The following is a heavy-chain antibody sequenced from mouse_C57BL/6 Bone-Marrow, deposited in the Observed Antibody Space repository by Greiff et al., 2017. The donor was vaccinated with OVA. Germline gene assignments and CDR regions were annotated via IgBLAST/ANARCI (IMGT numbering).Heavy chain of an antibody. CDR2: IRLKSDNYAT. Sequence: EVKVVESGGGLVQPGGSMKLSCVASGFTFSNYWMNWVRQSPEKGLEWVAQIRLKSDNYATHYAESVKGRFTISRDDSKSSVYLQMNNLRAEDTGIYYCTRGLPFAYWGQGTLVTVSA. CDR1: GFTFSNYW. D-gene: IGHD2-2*01. CDR3: TRGLPFAY. V-gene: IGHV6-3*01. J-gene: IGHJ3*01.